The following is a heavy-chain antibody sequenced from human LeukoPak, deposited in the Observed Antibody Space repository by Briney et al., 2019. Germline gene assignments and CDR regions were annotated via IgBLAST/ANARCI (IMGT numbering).Heavy chain of an antibody. D-gene: IGHD6-13*01. CDR2: IYTSGNT. CDR1: GFTVTSNY. V-gene: IGHV3-66*01. Sequence: GGSLRLSCAASGFTVTSNYMNWVRQAPGKGLVWVSVIYTSGNTYYADSVKGRFTISRDNAKNSLYLQMNSLRAEDTAVYYCARGIAAAATFPFDPWGQGTLVTVSS. CDR3: ARGIAAAATFPFDP. J-gene: IGHJ5*02.